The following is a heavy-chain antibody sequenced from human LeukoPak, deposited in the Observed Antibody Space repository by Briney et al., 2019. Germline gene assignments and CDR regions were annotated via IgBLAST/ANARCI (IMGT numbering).Heavy chain of an antibody. Sequence: SETLSLTCTVSGGSISSYYWTWIRQPPGKGLEWIGYIYYSGSTNYNPSLKSRVTMSVDSSKNQFSLKLSSVTAADTAVYYCARFCGGGSCVDYWGQGTLVSVSS. CDR3: ARFCGGGSCVDY. V-gene: IGHV4-59*08. CDR1: GGSISSYY. CDR2: IYYSGST. J-gene: IGHJ4*02. D-gene: IGHD2-15*01.